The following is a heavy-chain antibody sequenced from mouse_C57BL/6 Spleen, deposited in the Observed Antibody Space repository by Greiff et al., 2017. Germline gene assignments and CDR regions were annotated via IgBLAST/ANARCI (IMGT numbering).Heavy chain of an antibody. D-gene: IGHD1-1*01. CDR2: IDPSDIYT. CDR1: GYTFTSYW. Sequence: QVQLQQSGAELVRPGTSVKLSCKASGYTFTSYWMHWVKQRPGQGLEWIGVIDPSDIYTNYNQKFKGKATLTVDTSSSTAYMQLSSLTSEDSAVYYCARGENYGSSYGWDYWGQGTTLTVSS. CDR3: ARGENYGSSYGWDY. V-gene: IGHV1-59*01. J-gene: IGHJ2*01.